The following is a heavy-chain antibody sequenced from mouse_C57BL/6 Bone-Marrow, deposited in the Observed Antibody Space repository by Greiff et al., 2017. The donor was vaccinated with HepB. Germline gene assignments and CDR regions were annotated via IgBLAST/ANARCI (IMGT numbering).Heavy chain of an antibody. CDR3: ARPRYGSTHWYFDV. CDR2: INPNYGTT. CDR1: GYSFTDYN. Sequence: VQLKESGPELVKPGASVKISCKASGYSFTDYNMNWVKQSNGKSLEWIGVINPNYGTTSYNQKFKGKATLTVDQSSSTAYMQLNSLTSEDSAVYYCARPRYGSTHWYFDVWGTGTTVTVSS. J-gene: IGHJ1*03. D-gene: IGHD1-1*01. V-gene: IGHV1-39*01.